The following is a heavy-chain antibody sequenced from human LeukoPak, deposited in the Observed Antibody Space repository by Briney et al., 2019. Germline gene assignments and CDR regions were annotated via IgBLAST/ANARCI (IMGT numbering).Heavy chain of an antibody. Sequence: GGSLRLSCAASGFTFSSFALHWVRQAPGKGLEWVAVISYDESNKYYADSVRGRFTISRDSSKNTLYLQMNSLRTDDTAVYYCARDPENWSYRYFDLWGRGALVSVSA. D-gene: IGHD1-7*01. CDR3: ARDPENWSYRYFDL. V-gene: IGHV3-30-3*01. J-gene: IGHJ2*01. CDR2: ISYDESNK. CDR1: GFTFSSFA.